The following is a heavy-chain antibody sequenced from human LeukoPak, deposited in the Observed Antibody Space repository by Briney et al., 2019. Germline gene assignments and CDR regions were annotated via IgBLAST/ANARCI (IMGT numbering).Heavy chain of an antibody. Sequence: SRGSLRLSCAASGFTFSNYAMSWIRQAPGKVLGWVAYISSSGSTIYYADSVKGRFTIRRDNAEHSPCRQMNSLSGEDTAVYDCPSPYSSGKYYYYRMDVWGQGTTVPVSS. CDR2: ISSSGSTI. V-gene: IGHV3-11*01. D-gene: IGHD3-10*01. CDR1: GFTFSNYA. J-gene: IGHJ6*01. CDR3: PSPYSSGKYYYYRMDV.